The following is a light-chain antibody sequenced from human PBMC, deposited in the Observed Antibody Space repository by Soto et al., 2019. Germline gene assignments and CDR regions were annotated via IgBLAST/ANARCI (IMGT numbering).Light chain of an antibody. Sequence: QSVLTQPASVSGSPGQSITISCTGTSSDVGGYNSVSWYQQHPGKAPKLMIYEDSNRPSGVSNRFSGSKSGDTASLTISGLQAEDEADYYCSSYTSGSTLVIFGGGTKVTVL. CDR2: EDS. CDR3: SSYTSGSTLVI. J-gene: IGLJ2*01. CDR1: SSDVGGYNS. V-gene: IGLV2-14*01.